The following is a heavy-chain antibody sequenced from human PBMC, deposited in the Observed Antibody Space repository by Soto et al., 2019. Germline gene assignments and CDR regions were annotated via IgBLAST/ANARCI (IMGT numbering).Heavy chain of an antibody. V-gene: IGHV4-38-2*01. CDR1: GYSISSGYY. D-gene: IGHD3-3*01. Sequence: PSETLSLTCAVSGYSISSGYYWGWIRQPPGKGLEWIGSIYHSGSTYYNPSLKSRVTISVDTSKNQFSLKLSSVTAADTAVYYCARYTPIFGVVIMAGWFDPWGQGTLVTVSS. J-gene: IGHJ5*02. CDR2: IYHSGST. CDR3: ARYTPIFGVVIMAGWFDP.